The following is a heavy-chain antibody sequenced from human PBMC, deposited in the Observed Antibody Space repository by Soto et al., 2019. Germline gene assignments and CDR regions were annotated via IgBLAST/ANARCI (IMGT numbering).Heavy chain of an antibody. CDR1: GYTFTSYG. CDR2: ISAYNGNT. Sequence: GASVKVSCKASGYTFTSYGISWGRQAPGQGLEGVGWISAYNGNTNYAQKLQGRVTMTTDTSTSTAYMELRSLRSDDTAVYYCARVYMDYYGSGSYSPLIDAFDIWGQGTMVTVSS. J-gene: IGHJ3*02. D-gene: IGHD3-10*01. CDR3: ARVYMDYYGSGSYSPLIDAFDI. V-gene: IGHV1-18*01.